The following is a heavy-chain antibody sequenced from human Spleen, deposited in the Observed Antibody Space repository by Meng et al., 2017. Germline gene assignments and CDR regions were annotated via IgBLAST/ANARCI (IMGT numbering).Heavy chain of an antibody. CDR3: VRSSGWVRTGFDP. CDR2: IGHSGIT. V-gene: IGHV4-39*01. CDR1: GGSISPSGYY. Sequence: QPQLQESGPGLVKPSEALSLTCCVSGGSISPSGYYWGWIRQPPGKGLEWIGSIGHSGITYYTPSLKSRVTVSIDTSKSQFSLKLTSVTAADTAVYYCVRSSGWVRTGFDPWGQGTLVTVSS. J-gene: IGHJ5*02. D-gene: IGHD6-19*01.